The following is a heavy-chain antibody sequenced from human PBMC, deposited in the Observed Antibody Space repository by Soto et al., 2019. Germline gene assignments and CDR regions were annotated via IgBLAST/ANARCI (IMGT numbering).Heavy chain of an antibody. J-gene: IGHJ4*02. V-gene: IGHV3-66*01. CDR1: AFTFNTYT. Sequence: GGSLRLSCAASAFTFNTYTMNWVRQAPGKGLEWVSIIYSGGTIYYADSVKGRFTISRDKSKNTLYFQMNSLRAEDTAVYYCARGAHYYDTTGYYYFGDWGQGTLVTGSS. D-gene: IGHD3-22*01. CDR2: IYSGGTI. CDR3: ARGAHYYDTTGYYYFGD.